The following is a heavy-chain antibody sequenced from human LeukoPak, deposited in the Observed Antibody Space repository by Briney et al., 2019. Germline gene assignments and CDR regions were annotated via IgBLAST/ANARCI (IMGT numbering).Heavy chain of an antibody. Sequence: GGSLRLSCAASGFTFSSYWMHWVRQAPGKGLEWVAVISYDGSNKYYADSVKGRFTISRDNSKNTLYLQMNSLRAEDTAVYYCARDSRYGYSNDYWGQGTLVTVSS. CDR2: ISYDGSNK. CDR3: ARDSRYGYSNDY. V-gene: IGHV3-30-3*01. CDR1: GFTFSSYW. J-gene: IGHJ4*02. D-gene: IGHD5-18*01.